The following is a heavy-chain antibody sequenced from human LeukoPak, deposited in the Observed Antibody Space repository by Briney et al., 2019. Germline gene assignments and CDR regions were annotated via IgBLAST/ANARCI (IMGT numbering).Heavy chain of an antibody. CDR1: GYTFTGYY. Sequence: ASVKVSCKASGYTFTGYYMHWVRQAPGQGLEWMGWINPNSGGTNYAQKFQGRVTMTRDTSISTAYMELSRLRSDDTAVYYCARAFYDILTDYATPIGYWGQGTLVTVSS. V-gene: IGHV1-2*02. J-gene: IGHJ4*02. CDR2: INPNSGGT. D-gene: IGHD3-9*01. CDR3: ARAFYDILTDYATPIGY.